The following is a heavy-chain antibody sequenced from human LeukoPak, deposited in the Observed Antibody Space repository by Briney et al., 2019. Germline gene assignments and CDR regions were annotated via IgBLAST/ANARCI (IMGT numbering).Heavy chain of an antibody. Sequence: PGESXXIXCXXXXNXXTNYWIGWVRPMPGKGREWMGIIYPGDSETRYSPSFQGQVTISADKSINTAYLQWSSLKASDTAMYYCARGSGWYFDYWGQGTLVTVSS. CDR1: XNXXTNYW. CDR2: IYPGDSET. J-gene: IGHJ4*02. D-gene: IGHD2-15*01. CDR3: ARGSGWYFDY. V-gene: IGHV5-51*01.